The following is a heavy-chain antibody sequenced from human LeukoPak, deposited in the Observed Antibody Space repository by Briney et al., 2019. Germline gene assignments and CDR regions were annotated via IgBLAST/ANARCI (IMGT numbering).Heavy chain of an antibody. D-gene: IGHD6-13*01. CDR3: ARKKQQLVRPFDY. Sequence: SEALSLTCAVYGGSFSGYYWSWIRQPPGKGLEWIGEINHSGSTNYNPSLKSRVTISVDTSKNQFSLKLSSVTAADTAVYYCARKKQQLVRPFDYWGQGTLVTVSS. V-gene: IGHV4-34*01. J-gene: IGHJ4*02. CDR1: GGSFSGYY. CDR2: INHSGST.